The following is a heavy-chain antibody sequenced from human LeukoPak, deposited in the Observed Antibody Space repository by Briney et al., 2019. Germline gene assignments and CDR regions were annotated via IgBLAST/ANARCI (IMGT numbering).Heavy chain of an antibody. CDR1: GYTCTSYD. J-gene: IGHJ5*02. CDR2: MNPNSGNT. V-gene: IGHV1-8*01. CDR3: ARGRITIFEVADNWFDP. D-gene: IGHD3-3*01. Sequence: GASVKVSCKASGYTCTSYDINWVRQATGQGLEWMGWMNPNSGNTGYAQKFQGRVTMTRNTSISTAYMELSSLRSEDTAVYSCARGRITIFEVADNWFDPWGQGTLVTVSS.